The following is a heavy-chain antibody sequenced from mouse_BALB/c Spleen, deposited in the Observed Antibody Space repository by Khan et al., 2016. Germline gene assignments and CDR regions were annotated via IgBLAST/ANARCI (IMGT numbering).Heavy chain of an antibody. CDR1: GYTFTSYW. CDR2: INPSTGYI. V-gene: IGHV1-7*01. D-gene: IGHD2-3*01. J-gene: IGHJ2*02. CDR3: ARDGSPFYFDY. Sequence: VQLQESGAELAKPGASVKMSCKASGYTFTSYWMHWVKQRPGQGLEWIGYINPSTGYIEYNQKFKDKATLTADKSSSTAYMQLRSLTSEDSAVYYCARDGSPFYFDYWGQGTSLTVSS.